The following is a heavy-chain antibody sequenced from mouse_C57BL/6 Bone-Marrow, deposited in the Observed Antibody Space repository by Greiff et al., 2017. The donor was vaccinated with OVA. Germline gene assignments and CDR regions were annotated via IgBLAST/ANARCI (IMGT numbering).Heavy chain of an antibody. D-gene: IGHD2-5*01. Sequence: QVQLQQPGAELVKPGASVTLSCKASGYTFTSYWMHWVKQRPGQGLEWIGMIYPNSGSTYYNEKFKSKATLTVDKSSSTAYMQLSSLTTEDSAVYDCSSAYYSSRCWYFDVWGTGTTVTVSS. V-gene: IGHV1-64*01. J-gene: IGHJ1*03. CDR3: SSAYYSSRCWYFDV. CDR1: GYTFTSYW. CDR2: IYPNSGST.